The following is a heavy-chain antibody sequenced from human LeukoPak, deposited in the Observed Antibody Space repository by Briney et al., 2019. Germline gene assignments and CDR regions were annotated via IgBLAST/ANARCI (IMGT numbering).Heavy chain of an antibody. J-gene: IGHJ4*02. CDR2: INPSGGST. Sequence: ASVKVSFKSSGYTFTKYYMHWVRQAPGQGLEWMGIINPSGGSTSYAQKFQGRVTMTRDTSTSTVYMELNSLRSEDTAVYYCATGYWRGGTCYSYDYWGQGTLVTVSS. CDR1: GYTFTKYY. V-gene: IGHV1-46*01. D-gene: IGHD2-15*01. CDR3: ATGYWRGGTCYSYDY.